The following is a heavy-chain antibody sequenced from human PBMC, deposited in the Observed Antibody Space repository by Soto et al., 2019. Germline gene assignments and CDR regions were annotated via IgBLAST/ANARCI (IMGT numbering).Heavy chain of an antibody. CDR1: GYTFTGQF. CDR2: INPNSGGT. V-gene: IGHV1-2*02. CDR3: VTITRNAFDL. Sequence: GSVQVSCKAAGYTFTGQFVHWVRQAPGQGLEWMGWINPNSGGTTYAQMFQGRVTLTSDTSISPAYMILSRPSSADTAVDYWVTITRNAFDLWGQGTMVTVSS. J-gene: IGHJ3*01.